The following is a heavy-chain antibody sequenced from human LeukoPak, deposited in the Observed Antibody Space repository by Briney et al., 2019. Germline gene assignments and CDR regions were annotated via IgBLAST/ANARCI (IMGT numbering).Heavy chain of an antibody. Sequence: GGSLRLSCAASGFTVSSNYMSWVRQAPGKGLVWVSRINSDGSSTSYADSVKGRFTISRDNAKNTLYLQMNSLRAEDTAVYYCARDRETAMDYWGQGTLVTVSS. CDR1: GFTVSSNY. J-gene: IGHJ4*02. V-gene: IGHV3-74*01. CDR3: ARDRETAMDY. D-gene: IGHD5-18*01. CDR2: INSDGSST.